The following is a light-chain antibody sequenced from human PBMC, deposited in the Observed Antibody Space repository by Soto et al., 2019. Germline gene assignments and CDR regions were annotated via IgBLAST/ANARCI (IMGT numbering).Light chain of an antibody. V-gene: IGLV1-40*01. Sequence: QSVLTQPPSVSGAPGQRVTISCTGSSSNIGAGYDVHWYQQLPGTAPKLLIYGNSNRPSGGPDRFSGSKSGTSASLAITGLQAEYEADYYCQSYDSSLSGVVFGGGTKVTVL. CDR2: GNS. CDR1: SSNIGAGYD. CDR3: QSYDSSLSGVV. J-gene: IGLJ2*01.